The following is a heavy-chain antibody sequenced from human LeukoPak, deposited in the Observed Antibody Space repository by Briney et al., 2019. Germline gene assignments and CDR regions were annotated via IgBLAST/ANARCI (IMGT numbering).Heavy chain of an antibody. CDR2: ISGSGGST. D-gene: IGHD3-9*01. J-gene: IGHJ4*02. Sequence: GGSLRLSCAASGFTFSSYSMNWVRQAPGKGLEWVSAISGSGGSTYYADSVKGRFTISRDNSKNTLYLQMNSLRAEDTAVYYCAKPRYDILTGWNDYWGQGTLVTVSS. V-gene: IGHV3-23*01. CDR1: GFTFSSYS. CDR3: AKPRYDILTGWNDY.